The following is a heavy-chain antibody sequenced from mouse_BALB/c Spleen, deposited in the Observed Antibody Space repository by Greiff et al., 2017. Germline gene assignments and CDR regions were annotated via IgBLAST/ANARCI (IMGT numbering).Heavy chain of an antibody. CDR2: IYPGSGST. V-gene: IGHV1-77*01. CDR3: AMGHDYDLFAY. CDR1: GYTFTDYV. J-gene: IGHJ3*01. D-gene: IGHD2-4*01. Sequence: QVQLQQSGPELVKPGASVKMSCKASGYTFTDYVISWVKQRTGQGLEWIGEIYPGSGSTYYNEKFKGKATLTADKSSNTAYMQLSSLTSEDSAVYFCAMGHDYDLFAYWGQGTLVTVSA.